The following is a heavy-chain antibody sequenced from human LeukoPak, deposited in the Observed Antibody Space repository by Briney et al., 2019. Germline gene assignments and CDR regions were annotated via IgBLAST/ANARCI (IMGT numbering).Heavy chain of an antibody. V-gene: IGHV3-11*06. D-gene: IGHD6-13*01. Sequence: GGSLRLSCAASGFTFSDYYMSWIRQAPGNGLEWVSYISSSSSYTNYADSVKGRFTISRDNAKNSLYLQMNSLRAEDTAVYYCARDGGAAAGTFEYYFDYWGQGTLVTVSS. CDR2: ISSSSSYT. J-gene: IGHJ4*02. CDR1: GFTFSDYY. CDR3: ARDGGAAAGTFEYYFDY.